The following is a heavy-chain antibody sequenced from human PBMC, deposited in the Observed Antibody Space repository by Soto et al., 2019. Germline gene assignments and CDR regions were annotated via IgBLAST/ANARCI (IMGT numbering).Heavy chain of an antibody. CDR3: ARSKWGGRTPFDY. CDR1: GGSISSYY. CDR2: IYYSGST. V-gene: IGHV4-59*08. D-gene: IGHD7-27*01. Sequence: SETLSLTCTVSGGSISSYYWSWIRQPPGKGLEWIGYIYYSGSTNYNPSLKSRVTISVDTSKNQFSLKLSSVTAADTAVYYCARSKWGGRTPFDYWGQGTLVTVSS. J-gene: IGHJ4*02.